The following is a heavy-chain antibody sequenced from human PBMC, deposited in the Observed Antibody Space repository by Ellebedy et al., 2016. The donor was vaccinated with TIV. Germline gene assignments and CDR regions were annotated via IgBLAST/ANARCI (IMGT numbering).Heavy chain of an antibody. V-gene: IGHV3-23*01. J-gene: IGHJ4*02. CDR1: GFSRTYA. Sequence: GGSLRLXXAASGFSRTYALSWVRQPPGKGLQWVAAISGPGDSTNYADSVRGRFTISRDNSKNILYLQMNSLRAEDTALYYCAKGGDYDRPDDWGQGTLVTVSS. CDR2: ISGPGDST. D-gene: IGHD4-17*01. CDR3: AKGGDYDRPDD.